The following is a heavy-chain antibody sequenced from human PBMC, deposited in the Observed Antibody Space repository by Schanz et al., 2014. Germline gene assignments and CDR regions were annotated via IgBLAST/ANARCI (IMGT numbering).Heavy chain of an antibody. D-gene: IGHD6-6*01. J-gene: IGHJ6*02. CDR1: GFTFRDYQ. CDR3: ARAPPPYSSSPYYWYYGMDV. CDR2: ITSGSAK. V-gene: IGHV3-11*01. Sequence: QVQLVESGGGLVKPGGSLRLSCTASGFTFRDYQMTWIRQAPGKGLEWVSYITSGSAKFYADSVKGRFTISRDNAKNSLFLQMNSLRAEDTAVYYCARAPPPYSSSPYYWYYGMDVWGQGTTVTVSS.